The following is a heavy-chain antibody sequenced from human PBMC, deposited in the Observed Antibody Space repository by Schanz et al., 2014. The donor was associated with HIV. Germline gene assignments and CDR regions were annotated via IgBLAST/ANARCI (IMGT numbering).Heavy chain of an antibody. CDR3: ARDGPSGGFDY. J-gene: IGHJ4*02. D-gene: IGHD3-10*01. V-gene: IGHV4-59*11. CDR2: IYYSGST. CDR1: GGSISGRY. Sequence: QVHLQESGPGLVKPSETLSLTCTVSGGSISGRYWSWIRQAPGKGLEWIGYIYYSGSTYYNPSLKGRVSKSVDTVKNRFPPKARSVAAGDPAVYFCARDGPSGGFDYWGQGTLVTVSS.